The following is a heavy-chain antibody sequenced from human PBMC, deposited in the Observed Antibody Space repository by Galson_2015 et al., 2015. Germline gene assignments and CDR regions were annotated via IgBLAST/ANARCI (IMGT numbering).Heavy chain of an antibody. J-gene: IGHJ4*02. CDR2: LNAGNGNT. Sequence: SVKVSCKASGYTFTSYAMHWVRQAPGQRLEWMGWLNAGNGNTKYSQKFQGRDTITRDTSASTAYMELNSLRSEDTAVYYCARGVYNSYYFDYWGQGTLVTVSS. CDR1: GYTFTSYA. D-gene: IGHD1-1*01. V-gene: IGHV1-3*01. CDR3: ARGVYNSYYFDY.